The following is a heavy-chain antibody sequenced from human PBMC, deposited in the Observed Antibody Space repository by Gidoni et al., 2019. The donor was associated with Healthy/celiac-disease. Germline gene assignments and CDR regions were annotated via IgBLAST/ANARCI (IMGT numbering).Heavy chain of an antibody. J-gene: IGHJ4*02. CDR3: AKVEVIAVAGTGVDY. Sequence: EVQLLESGGGLVQPGGSLRLSCAASGFTFSSYAMSWVRQAPGKGREWVSAISGSGGSTYYADSVKGRFTISRDNSKNTLYLQMNSLRAEDTAVYYCAKVEVIAVAGTGVDYWGQGTLVTVSS. CDR2: ISGSGGST. V-gene: IGHV3-23*01. CDR1: GFTFSSYA. D-gene: IGHD6-19*01.